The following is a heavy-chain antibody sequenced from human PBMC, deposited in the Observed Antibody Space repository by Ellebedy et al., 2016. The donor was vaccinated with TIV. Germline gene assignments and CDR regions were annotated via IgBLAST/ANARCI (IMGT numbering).Heavy chain of an antibody. Sequence: PGGSLRLSCAASGFTFTSYAMAWVRQAPGKGLEWVSSISGSGGGTTYADSVKGRFAISRDNSKSTLYLQMNSLRADDTAVYYCAKGAYYGSGTYYDYWGQGSLVTVSA. J-gene: IGHJ4*02. V-gene: IGHV3-23*01. CDR2: ISGSGGGT. CDR1: GFTFTSYA. D-gene: IGHD3-10*01. CDR3: AKGAYYGSGTYYDY.